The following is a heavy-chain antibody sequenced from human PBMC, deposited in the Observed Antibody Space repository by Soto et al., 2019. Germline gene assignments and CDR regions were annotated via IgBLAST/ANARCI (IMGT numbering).Heavy chain of an antibody. CDR3: ARDPAP. CDR1: GGSISSGGYY. V-gene: IGHV4-31*03. CDR2: IYKCGST. J-gene: IGHJ5*02. Sequence: QVQLQESGPGLVKPSQTLSLTCTVAGGSISSGGYYWSWIRHHTGKCLEWIGYIYKCGSTYHNPSLQRRVTISADTSKNQFSLKLSSVTAAATAVYYGARDPAPWGQGTLVTVSS.